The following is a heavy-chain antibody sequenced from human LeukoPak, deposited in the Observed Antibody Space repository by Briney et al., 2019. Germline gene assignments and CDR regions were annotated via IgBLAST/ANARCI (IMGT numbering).Heavy chain of an antibody. D-gene: IGHD3-10*01. CDR1: GGTFINYA. CDR2: IIPIFDTA. CDR3: ARGMVRGVIGGGAFDI. J-gene: IGHJ3*02. Sequence: GASVKVSCKASGGTFINYAITWVRQAPGQGLEWMGGIIPIFDTANYPEKVQGRVTITAAKSTSTASMELSSLRSEDPAVYYCARGMVRGVIGGGAFDIWGQGTMVTVSS. V-gene: IGHV1-69*06.